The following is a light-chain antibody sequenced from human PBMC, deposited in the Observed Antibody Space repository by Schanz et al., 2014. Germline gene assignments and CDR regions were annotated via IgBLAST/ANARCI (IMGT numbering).Light chain of an antibody. V-gene: IGKV1-5*03. CDR3: QQYSSKSEWT. CDR1: QSISTW. Sequence: DIQMTQSPSTLSASVGDRVTITCRASQSISTWLAWYQQNPGKAPKLLIYKASSLESGVPSRFSGRGSGTEFTLTISSLQPEDFATYYCQQYSSKSEWTFGQGTKVEI. J-gene: IGKJ1*01. CDR2: KAS.